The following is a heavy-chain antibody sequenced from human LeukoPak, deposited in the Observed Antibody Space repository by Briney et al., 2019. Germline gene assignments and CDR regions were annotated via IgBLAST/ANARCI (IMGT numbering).Heavy chain of an antibody. V-gene: IGHV1-46*01. D-gene: IGHD6-13*01. CDR3: ARIAAAGTGWFDP. J-gene: IGHJ5*02. Sequence: ASVKVSCKASGYTFTSYGISWVRQAPGQGLEWMGIINPSGGSTSYAQKFQGRVTMTRDTSTSTVYMELSSLRSEDTAVYYCARIAAAGTGWFDPWGQGTLVTVSS. CDR1: GYTFTSYG. CDR2: INPSGGST.